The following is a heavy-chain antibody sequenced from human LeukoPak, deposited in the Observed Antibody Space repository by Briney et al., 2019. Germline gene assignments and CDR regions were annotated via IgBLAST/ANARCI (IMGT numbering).Heavy chain of an antibody. Sequence: GGSLRLSCAASGFTFSSYGMSWVRQAPGKGLEWVTNIKQDGSEKYYVDSVKGRFTISRDNAKNSLYLQMNSLRAEDTAVYYCARGARSYGSGVQHPAYYFDYWGQGTLVTVSS. D-gene: IGHD3-10*01. V-gene: IGHV3-7*01. J-gene: IGHJ4*02. CDR2: IKQDGSEK. CDR3: ARGARSYGSGVQHPAYYFDY. CDR1: GFTFSSYG.